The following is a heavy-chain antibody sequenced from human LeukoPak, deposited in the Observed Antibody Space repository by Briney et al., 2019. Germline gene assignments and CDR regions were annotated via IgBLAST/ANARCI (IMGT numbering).Heavy chain of an antibody. CDR2: IYSGGST. D-gene: IGHD3-9*01. Sequence: PGGSLRLSCAASGFTVSSYYMNWVRQAPGKGLEWVAVIYSGGSTHYPESVKGRFTISRDNSKNPLYLQMNSLRDEDTAVYYCARAQTIFWEFDGFDIWGRGTKVTVSS. CDR1: GFTVSSYY. J-gene: IGHJ3*02. V-gene: IGHV3-66*01. CDR3: ARAQTIFWEFDGFDI.